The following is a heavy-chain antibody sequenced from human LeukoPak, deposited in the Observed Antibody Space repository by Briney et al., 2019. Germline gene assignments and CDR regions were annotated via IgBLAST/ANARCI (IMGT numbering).Heavy chain of an antibody. CDR1: GFTFSSYA. CDR2: ISGRGGST. V-gene: IGHV3-23*01. D-gene: IGHD3-22*01. J-gene: IGHJ4*02. Sequence: PGGSLRLSCAASGFTFSSYAMSWVRQAPGTGLEWVSAISGRGGSTYYADSVKGRFTISRDNSKNTLYLQMNSLRAEDTAVYYCAKEGYDSSGYYFDYWGQGTLVTVSS. CDR3: AKEGYDSSGYYFDY.